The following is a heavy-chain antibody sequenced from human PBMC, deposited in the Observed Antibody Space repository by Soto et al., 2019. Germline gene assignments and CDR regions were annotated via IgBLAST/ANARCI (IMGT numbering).Heavy chain of an antibody. D-gene: IGHD3-22*01. Sequence: SETLSLTCTVSGGSISSYYWSWIRQPAGKGLEWIGRIYTSGSTNYNPSLKSRVTMSVDTSKNQFSLKLSSVTAADTAVYYCARDFLRRGCYDSSGYPHDAFDIWGQGTMVTV. CDR3: ARDFLRRGCYDSSGYPHDAFDI. J-gene: IGHJ3*02. CDR1: GGSISSYY. CDR2: IYTSGST. V-gene: IGHV4-4*07.